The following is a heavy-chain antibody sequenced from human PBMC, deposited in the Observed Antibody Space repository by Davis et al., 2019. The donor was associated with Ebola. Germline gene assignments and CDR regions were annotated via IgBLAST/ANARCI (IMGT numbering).Heavy chain of an antibody. V-gene: IGHV3-30*18. D-gene: IGHD3-16*01. Sequence: GESLKISCAASGFTFSSYDMHWVRQAPGKGLEWVAVISNDGSNRYYADSVKGRFTISRDNSKNTLYLQMNSLRAEDTAVYYCAKDSHWGIDYWGQGTLVTVST. J-gene: IGHJ4*02. CDR3: AKDSHWGIDY. CDR2: ISNDGSNR. CDR1: GFTFSSYD.